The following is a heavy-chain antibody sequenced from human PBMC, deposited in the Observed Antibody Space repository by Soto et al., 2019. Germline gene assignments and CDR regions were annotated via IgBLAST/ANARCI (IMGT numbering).Heavy chain of an antibody. CDR3: ARGRIAARPRSAFDI. V-gene: IGHV4-39*01. Sequence: PSETLSLTCTVSGGSISSSSYYWGWIRQPPGKGLEWIGSIYYSGSTYYNPSLKSRVTISVDTSKNQFSLKLSSVTAADTAVYYCARGRIAARPRSAFDIWGQGTMVTVSS. J-gene: IGHJ3*02. CDR2: IYYSGST. D-gene: IGHD6-6*01. CDR1: GGSISSSSYY.